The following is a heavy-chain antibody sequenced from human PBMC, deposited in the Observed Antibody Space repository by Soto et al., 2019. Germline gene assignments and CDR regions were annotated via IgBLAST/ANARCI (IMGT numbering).Heavy chain of an antibody. V-gene: IGHV1-58*01. CDR2: IVVGSGNT. D-gene: IGHD3-16*02. J-gene: IGHJ3*02. Sequence: ASVKVSCKASGFTFTSSAVQWVRQARGQRLEWIGWIVVGSGNTNYAQKFQERVTITRDMSTSTAYMELSSLRSEDTAVYYCAGTLSFGGVIAHAFDIWGQGTMVTVSS. CDR3: AGTLSFGGVIAHAFDI. CDR1: GFTFTSSA.